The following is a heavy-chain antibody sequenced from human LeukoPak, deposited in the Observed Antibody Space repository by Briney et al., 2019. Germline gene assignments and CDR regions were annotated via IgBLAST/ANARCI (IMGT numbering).Heavy chain of an antibody. CDR2: ISAYNGNT. CDR1: GYTFINHG. V-gene: IGHV1-18*01. Sequence: ASVKVSCKATGYTFINHGISWVRQAPGQGLEWMGWISAYNGNTNYAQKLRGRVTMTTDTSTSTAYMELRSLRSDDTAVYYCARGSSGWQHLFDYWGQGTLVTVSS. CDR3: ARGSSGWQHLFDY. D-gene: IGHD6-19*01. J-gene: IGHJ4*02.